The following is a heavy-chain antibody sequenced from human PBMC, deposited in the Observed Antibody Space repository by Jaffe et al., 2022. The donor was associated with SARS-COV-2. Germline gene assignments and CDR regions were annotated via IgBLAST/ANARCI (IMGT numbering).Heavy chain of an antibody. J-gene: IGHJ4*02. CDR2: VHYSGST. Sequence: QVQLQESGPGLVKPSETLSLTCTVSGGSISNYYWTWIRQPPGKGLEWIGYVHYSGSTNYNPSLKSRVTMSLDTSKNQVSLKLRSVTPADTAVYYCAKVGGSGHFDYWGQGALVTVSS. D-gene: IGHD3-16*01. CDR3: AKVGGSGHFDY. CDR1: GGSISNYY. V-gene: IGHV4-59*12.